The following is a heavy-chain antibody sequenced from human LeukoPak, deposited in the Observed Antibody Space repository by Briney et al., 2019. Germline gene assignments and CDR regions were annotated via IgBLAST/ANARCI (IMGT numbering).Heavy chain of an antibody. D-gene: IGHD3-3*01. J-gene: IGHJ4*02. CDR3: AKGRHDFWSGYDY. CDR1: GFTFSSYA. V-gene: IGHV3-23*01. CDR2: ISGSGGST. Sequence: GGSLRLSCAASGFTFSSYAMSWVRQAPGRGLEWVSAISGSGGSTYYADSVKGRFTISRDNSKNTLYLQMNSLRAEDTAVYYCAKGRHDFWSGYDYWGQGTLVTVSS.